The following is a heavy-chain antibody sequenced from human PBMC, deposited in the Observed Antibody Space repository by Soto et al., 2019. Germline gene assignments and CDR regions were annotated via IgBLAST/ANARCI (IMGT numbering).Heavy chain of an antibody. CDR2: IGTGGET. J-gene: IGHJ5*02. Sequence: EVQLVESGGGLAQPGGSLRLSCAASGFTSSNYDMHWVRQVTGKGLEWVSAIGTGGETYYAGSVKGRFTISRENAKNSLYLQMNSLRVGDTAVYYCVRAVAGAGWFDPWGQGTLVTVSS. CDR1: GFTSSNYD. CDR3: VRAVAGAGWFDP. V-gene: IGHV3-13*04. D-gene: IGHD6-19*01.